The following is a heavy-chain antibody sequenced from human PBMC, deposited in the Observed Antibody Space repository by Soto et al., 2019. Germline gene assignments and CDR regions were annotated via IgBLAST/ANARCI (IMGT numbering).Heavy chain of an antibody. CDR3: ASSVVVSYSSSSFPDY. Sequence: ASVKVSCKASGYTFTSYGISWVRQAPGQGLEWMGWISAYNGNTNYAQKLQGRVTMTTDTSTSTAYMELRSLRSDDTAVYYGASSVVVSYSSSSFPDYWGQGTLVTVSS. D-gene: IGHD6-6*01. CDR2: ISAYNGNT. CDR1: GYTFTSYG. V-gene: IGHV1-18*01. J-gene: IGHJ4*02.